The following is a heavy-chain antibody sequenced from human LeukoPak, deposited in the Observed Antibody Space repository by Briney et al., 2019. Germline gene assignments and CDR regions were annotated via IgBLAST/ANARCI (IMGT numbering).Heavy chain of an antibody. CDR3: ARADYDYVWGSYRYYYFDY. D-gene: IGHD3-16*02. V-gene: IGHV4-30-4*08. CDR1: GGSFSGYY. CDR2: IYYSGST. J-gene: IGHJ4*02. Sequence: PSETLSLTCAVYGGSFSGYYWSWIRQPPGKGLEWIGYIYYSGSTDYNPSLKSRVTISVDTSKKQFSLKLSSVTAADTAVYYCARADYDYVWGSYRYYYFDYWGQGTLVTVSS.